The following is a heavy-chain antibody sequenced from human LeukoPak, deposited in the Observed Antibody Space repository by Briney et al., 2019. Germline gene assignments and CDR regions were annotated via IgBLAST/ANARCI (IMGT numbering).Heavy chain of an antibody. CDR2: INSNNGST. J-gene: IGHJ4*02. Sequence: APVKVSCKASGHTLTGSYTHWVRLAPGQGVEWMGWINSNNGSTKYAQKFQDRVTMPRDTSVSIVYMELSSLRSDDMAVYYCARDLLVREQPPDYXXXGTLVTVSS. V-gene: IGHV1-2*02. CDR1: GHTLTGSY. D-gene: IGHD3-10*01. CDR3: ARDLLVREQPPDY.